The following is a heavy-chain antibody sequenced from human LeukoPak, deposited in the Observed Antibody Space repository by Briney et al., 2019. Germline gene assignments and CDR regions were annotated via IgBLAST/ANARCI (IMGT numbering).Heavy chain of an antibody. CDR1: GGTFSSYA. Sequence: ASVKVSCKASGGTFSSYAISWVRQAPGQGLEWMGGIIPIFGTANYAQKFQGRVTITTDESTSTAYMELSSLRSEDTAVYYCARDGRVYYEGKGNWFDPWGQGTLVTVSS. V-gene: IGHV1-69*05. J-gene: IGHJ5*02. CDR3: ARDGRVYYEGKGNWFDP. D-gene: IGHD3-22*01. CDR2: IIPIFGTA.